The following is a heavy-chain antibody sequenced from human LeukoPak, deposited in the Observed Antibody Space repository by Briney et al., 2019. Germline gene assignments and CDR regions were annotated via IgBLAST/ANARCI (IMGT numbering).Heavy chain of an antibody. CDR1: GRSISSGGYY. V-gene: IGHV4-31*03. J-gene: IGHJ5*02. Sequence: PSQTLSLTCTVSGRSISSGGYYWSWIRQHPGKGLEWIGYIYYSGSTYYNPSLKSRVTISVDTSKNQFSLKLSSVTAADTAVYYCARGQGGWFDPWGQGTLVTVSS. CDR3: ARGQGGWFDP. D-gene: IGHD3-16*01. CDR2: IYYSGST.